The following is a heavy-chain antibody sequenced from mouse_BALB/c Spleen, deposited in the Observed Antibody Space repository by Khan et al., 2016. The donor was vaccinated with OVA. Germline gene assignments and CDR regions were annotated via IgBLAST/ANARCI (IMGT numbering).Heavy chain of an antibody. CDR1: GFTFSGYG. D-gene: IGHD2-14*01. CDR3: SRVYYRYDEGYWFFDV. Sequence: EVELVESGGGLVQPGGSLKLSCTASGFTFSGYGMSWVRQTPDRRLTLVATINSNGGTSYYPDSVKGRFTMSRDNAKNTLHLQMSSLKSEDTAMXYCSRVYYRYDEGYWFFDVWGAGTTVTVSS. CDR2: INSNGGTS. J-gene: IGHJ1*01. V-gene: IGHV5-6-3*01.